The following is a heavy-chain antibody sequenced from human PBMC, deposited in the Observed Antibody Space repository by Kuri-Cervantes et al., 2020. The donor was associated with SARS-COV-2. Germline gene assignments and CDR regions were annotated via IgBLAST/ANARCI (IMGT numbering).Heavy chain of an antibody. D-gene: IGHD3-22*01. CDR3: ARVRYYDTSDGYYYYYYMDV. Sequence: LRLSCAVSGGSISSGGYSWSWIRQPPGKGLEWIGYIYYSGSTYYNPSLKSRVTISVDTSKNQFSLKLGSVTAADTAMYYCARVRYYDTSDGYYYYYYMDVWGKGTTVTVSS. J-gene: IGHJ6*03. CDR1: GGSISSGGYS. V-gene: IGHV4-30-4*08. CDR2: IYYSGST.